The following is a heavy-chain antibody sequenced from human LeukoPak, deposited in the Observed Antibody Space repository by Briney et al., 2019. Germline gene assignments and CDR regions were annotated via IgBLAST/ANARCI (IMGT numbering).Heavy chain of an antibody. Sequence: SETLSLTCTVSGGSISSYYWSWIRQPPGKGLEWIGYIYYSGSTNYNPSLKSRVTISVDTSKNQFSLKLSSVTAADTAVYYCARDPVYYDSSGYYFDAFDIWGQGTMVTVSS. V-gene: IGHV4-59*12. J-gene: IGHJ3*02. D-gene: IGHD3-22*01. CDR1: GGSISSYY. CDR2: IYYSGST. CDR3: ARDPVYYDSSGYYFDAFDI.